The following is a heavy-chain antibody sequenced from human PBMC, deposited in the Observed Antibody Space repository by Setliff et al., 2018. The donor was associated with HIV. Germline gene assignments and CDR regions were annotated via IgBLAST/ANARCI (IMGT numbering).Heavy chain of an antibody. CDR1: GGSISSSSYY. Sequence: SETLSLTCTVSGGSISSSSYYWGWIRQPPGKGLEWIGRIYTSGITNYNPSLKSRVTISVDKSKNQFSLKLSSVTAEDTAVYYCARGQPLTGEAHLFDPWGQGTLVTVSS. J-gene: IGHJ5*02. CDR2: IYTSGIT. CDR3: ARGQPLTGEAHLFDP. D-gene: IGHD7-27*01. V-gene: IGHV4-61*05.